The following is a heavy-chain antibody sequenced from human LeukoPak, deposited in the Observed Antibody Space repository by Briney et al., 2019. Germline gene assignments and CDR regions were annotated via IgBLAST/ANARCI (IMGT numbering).Heavy chain of an antibody. D-gene: IGHD6-6*01. V-gene: IGHV4-59*12. CDR2: IYYSGST. CDR3: ARENEPAARSFDY. J-gene: IGHJ4*02. Sequence: PSETLSLTCTVSGGSISSYYWSWIRQPPGKGLEWIGYIYYSGSTNYNPSLKSRVTISVDTSKNQFSLKLSSVTAADTAVYYCARENEPAARSFDYWGQGTLVTVSS. CDR1: GGSISSYY.